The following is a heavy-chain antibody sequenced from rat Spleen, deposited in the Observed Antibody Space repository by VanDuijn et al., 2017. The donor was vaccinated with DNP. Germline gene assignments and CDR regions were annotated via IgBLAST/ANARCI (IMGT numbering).Heavy chain of an antibody. V-gene: IGHV4-2*01. Sequence: EVKLVESGGGLVQPGRSLKLSCAASGFNFNDYWMGWVRQAPGKGLEWIGQINKHSSIINYIPSLKEKITISRDNAQNTLYLQMSKLGSEDTAIYYCAKGPNYGGWSDYFDYWGQGVMVSVSP. J-gene: IGHJ2*01. CDR3: AKGPNYGGWSDYFDY. CDR1: GFNFNDYW. D-gene: IGHD1-11*01. CDR2: INKHSSII.